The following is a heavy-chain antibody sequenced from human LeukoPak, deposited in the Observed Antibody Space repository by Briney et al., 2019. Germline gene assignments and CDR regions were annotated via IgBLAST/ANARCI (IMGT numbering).Heavy chain of an antibody. J-gene: IGHJ4*02. CDR2: IYYSGST. CDR3: ARQDSSWSFDY. CDR1: GGXINNYY. D-gene: IGHD6-19*01. Sequence: SETLSLTCTVSGGXINNYYWSWIRQPPGKGLEWIGHIYYSGSTNYNPSLKSRVTISVDTSKNQFSLKLSSVTAADTAVYYCARQDSSWSFDYWGQGTLVTVSS. V-gene: IGHV4-59*08.